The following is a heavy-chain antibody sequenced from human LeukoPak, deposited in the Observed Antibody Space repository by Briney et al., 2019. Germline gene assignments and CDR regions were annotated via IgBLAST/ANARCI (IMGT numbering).Heavy chain of an antibody. CDR3: ATLTTTYFDY. D-gene: IGHD4-11*01. J-gene: IGHJ4*02. CDR2: MYYSGST. CDR1: GGSISSSGYY. Sequence: PSETLSLTCTVSGGSISSSGYYWGWIRQPPGKGLEWIGSMYYSGSTYYNPPLKSRVTISVDTSKNQFSLKLSSVTAADTALYYCATLTTTYFDYWGQGTLVTVSS. V-gene: IGHV4-39*01.